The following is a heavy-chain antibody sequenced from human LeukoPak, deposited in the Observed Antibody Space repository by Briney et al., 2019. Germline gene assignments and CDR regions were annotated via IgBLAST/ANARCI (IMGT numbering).Heavy chain of an antibody. CDR3: TRFGPFYHGSGAYYDDSFDI. CDR2: IRSKPYGGTT. Sequence: KPGGSLRLSRTASGFIFGDYAVSWFRQAPGKWLEWVGFIRSKPYGGTTEYAASVKGRFSISRDDSKSIAHLQMNSLKTEDTAVYYCTRFGPFYHGSGAYYDDSFDIWGQGTMVTVSS. J-gene: IGHJ3*02. CDR1: GFIFGDYA. V-gene: IGHV3-49*05. D-gene: IGHD3-22*01.